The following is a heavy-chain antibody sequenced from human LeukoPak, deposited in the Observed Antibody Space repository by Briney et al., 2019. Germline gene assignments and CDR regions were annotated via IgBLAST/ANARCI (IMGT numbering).Heavy chain of an antibody. J-gene: IGHJ4*02. CDR1: GGSISSYY. V-gene: IGHV4-59*01. D-gene: IGHD3-10*01. CDR2: IYYSGST. CDR3: ARGGFGRFGELWAIDY. Sequence: SETLSLTCTVSGGSISSYYWSWIRQPPGKGLEWIGYIYYSGSTNYNPSLKSRVTVSVDTSKNQFSLELSSVTAADTAVYYCARGGFGRFGELWAIDYWGQGTLVTVSS.